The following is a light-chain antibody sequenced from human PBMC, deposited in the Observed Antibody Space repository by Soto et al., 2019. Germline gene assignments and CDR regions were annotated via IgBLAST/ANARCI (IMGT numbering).Light chain of an antibody. CDR3: SSHTSSDTWV. V-gene: IGLV2-14*01. J-gene: IGLJ3*02. Sequence: QSALTQPASVSGSPGLSITISCTGTTSDVGAYNYVSWYQQHPGEAPKLMIHEVSNRPSGVSNRFSGSKSGNTASLTISGLQAEDEADYYCSSHTSSDTWVFGGGTKVTVL. CDR1: TSDVGAYNY. CDR2: EVS.